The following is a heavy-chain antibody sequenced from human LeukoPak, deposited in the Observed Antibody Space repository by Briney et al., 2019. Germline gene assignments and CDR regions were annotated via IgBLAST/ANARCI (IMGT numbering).Heavy chain of an antibody. V-gene: IGHV3-7*01. Sequence: GGSLRLSCTASGFTLSNYWMTWVRQAPGKGLEWVANIKQDGSEKYYVDSVKGRFTISRDNAKNSLFLQMNSLRAEDTAVYYCARDYSSSSGIDYWGQGTLVTVSS. CDR1: GFTLSNYW. J-gene: IGHJ4*02. D-gene: IGHD6-6*01. CDR2: IKQDGSEK. CDR3: ARDYSSSSGIDY.